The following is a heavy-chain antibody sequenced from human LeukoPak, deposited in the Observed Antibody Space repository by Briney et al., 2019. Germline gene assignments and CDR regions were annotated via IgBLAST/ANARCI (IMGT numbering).Heavy chain of an antibody. CDR1: GGSISSGGYY. Sequence: PSETLSLTCTVSGGSISSGGYYWSWIRQPPGKGLEWIGYIYHSGSTYYHPSLKSQVTISVDRSNNQFSLKLSSVTAADTAVYYCARGGGYCSSTSCFPFDYWGQGTLVTVSS. CDR2: IYHSGST. V-gene: IGHV4-30-2*01. D-gene: IGHD2-2*01. J-gene: IGHJ4*02. CDR3: ARGGGYCSSTSCFPFDY.